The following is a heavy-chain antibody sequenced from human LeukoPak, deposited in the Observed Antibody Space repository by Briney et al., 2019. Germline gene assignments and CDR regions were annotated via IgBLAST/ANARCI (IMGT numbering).Heavy chain of an antibody. J-gene: IGHJ6*03. CDR2: IYTSGST. V-gene: IGHV4-4*09. D-gene: IGHD3-3*01. CDR3: RELYAGYDFWSGYYSQNLYYYYMDV. CDR1: GGSISSYY. Sequence: SQTLSLTCTVSGGSISSYYWSWVRQPPGKGLEWVGYIYTSGSTNYNPSLKSRVTISGDTSKNQFSRKLSSVTAAATPCFYCRELYAGYDFWSGYYSQNLYYYYMDVWGKGTTVTVSS.